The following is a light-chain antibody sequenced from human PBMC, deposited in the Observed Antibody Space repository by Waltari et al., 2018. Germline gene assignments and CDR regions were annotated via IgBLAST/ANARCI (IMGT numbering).Light chain of an antibody. CDR1: SSAVGDSTS. J-gene: IGLJ1*01. Sequence: QSALTQPRPVSGSPGQSVTLSCTGTSSAVGDSTSFPWYQQHPGNAPKVMIYDVYKRPSGVPDRFSGSKSGNTASLTISGLQAEDEADYYCCSYADSSTYVFGTGTQVTVL. CDR2: DVY. V-gene: IGLV2-11*01. CDR3: CSYADSSTYV.